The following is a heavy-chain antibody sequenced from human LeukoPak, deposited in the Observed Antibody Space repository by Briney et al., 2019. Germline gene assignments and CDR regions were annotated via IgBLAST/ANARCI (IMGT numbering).Heavy chain of an antibody. D-gene: IGHD6-13*01. Sequence: SETPSLTCTVSGGSISSGGYYWSWIRQHPGKGLEWIGYIYYSGSTYYNPSLKSRVTISVDTSKNQFSLKLSSVTAADTAVYYCARGISSWLDYWGQGTLVTVSS. CDR3: ARGISSWLDY. V-gene: IGHV4-31*03. CDR1: GGSISSGGYY. J-gene: IGHJ4*02. CDR2: IYYSGST.